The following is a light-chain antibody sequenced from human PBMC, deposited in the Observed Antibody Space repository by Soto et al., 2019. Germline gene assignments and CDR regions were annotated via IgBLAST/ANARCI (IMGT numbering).Light chain of an antibody. CDR3: QQYYNTPLT. Sequence: IVMTQSPASLAVSLCERATINCKSSQSVLYSSNNKNYLTWYQQKPGQPPKLLIYWASTRESGVPDRFSGSGSGTDFTLTINNLQAEDVAVYYCQQYYNTPLTFGGGTKVDIK. CDR2: WAS. CDR1: QSVLYSSNNKNY. V-gene: IGKV4-1*01. J-gene: IGKJ4*01.